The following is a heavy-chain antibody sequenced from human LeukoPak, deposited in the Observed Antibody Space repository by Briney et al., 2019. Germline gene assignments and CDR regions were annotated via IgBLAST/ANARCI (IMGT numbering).Heavy chain of an antibody. D-gene: IGHD6-13*01. CDR2: IYYSGST. Sequence: SETLSLTCTVSGDSTSTYYWSRIRQPPGKGLEWIGYIYYSGSTNYNPSLRSRVTISVDTSKNQFSLILSSVSAADTAVYFCARGGSWIGADYWGQGTLVTVSS. J-gene: IGHJ4*02. V-gene: IGHV4-59*08. CDR1: GDSTSTYY. CDR3: ARGGSWIGADY.